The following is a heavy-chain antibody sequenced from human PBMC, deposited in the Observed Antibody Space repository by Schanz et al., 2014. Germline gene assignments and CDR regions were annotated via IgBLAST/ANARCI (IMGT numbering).Heavy chain of an antibody. CDR3: ARDRGYCSSGSCITFDY. D-gene: IGHD2-15*01. V-gene: IGHV3-30-3*01. CDR2: ISYDGSNK. CDR1: GFTLSSYA. J-gene: IGHJ4*02. Sequence: QVQLVESGGGVVQPGRSLRLSCAAYGFTLSSYAMHWVRQAPGKGLEWVAVISYDGSNKYYADSVKGRFTISRDNSKNTLYLQMNTLRAENTAVYYCARDRGYCSSGSCITFDYWGQGTLVTVSS.